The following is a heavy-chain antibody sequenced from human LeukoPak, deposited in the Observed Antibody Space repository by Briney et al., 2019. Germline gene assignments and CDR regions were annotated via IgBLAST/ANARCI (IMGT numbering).Heavy chain of an antibody. Sequence: PSETLSLTCTVSGDSITSYYWSWIRQPPGKGPEWIGYIYYIGSTNYNPSLNSRVTISIDTSKNQFSLKLRSVTAADTAVYYCARIEMATTQDYYYYMDVWGKGTTVTVPS. J-gene: IGHJ6*03. CDR1: GDSITSYY. V-gene: IGHV4-59*08. D-gene: IGHD5-24*01. CDR3: ARIEMATTQDYYYYMDV. CDR2: IYYIGST.